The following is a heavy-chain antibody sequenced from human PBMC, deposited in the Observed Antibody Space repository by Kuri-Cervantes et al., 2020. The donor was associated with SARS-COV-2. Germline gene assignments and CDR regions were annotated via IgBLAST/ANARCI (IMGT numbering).Heavy chain of an antibody. CDR1: GYRFTSYW. J-gene: IGHJ6*02. CDR3: ARHDGVGSTTLYYYGMDV. V-gene: IGHV5-51*01. CDR2: IYTGDSDP. D-gene: IGHD1-26*01. Sequence: GESLKISCKGSGYRFTSYWIGWVRQMPGKGLEWMGIIYTGDSDPRYSPYFQGQVTISADKSISTAYQQWSSLQASDTAMYHCARHDGVGSTTLYYYGMDVWGQGTTVTVS.